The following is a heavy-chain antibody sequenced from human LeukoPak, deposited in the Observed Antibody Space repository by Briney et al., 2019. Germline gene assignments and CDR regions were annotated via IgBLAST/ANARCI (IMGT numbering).Heavy chain of an antibody. J-gene: IGHJ6*03. CDR2: INHSGST. Sequence: SETLSLTCAVYGGSFSGYYWSWIRQPPGKGLEWIGEINHSGSTNYNPSLKSRATISVDTSKNQFSLKLSSVTAADTAVYYCARVGVVVVPAAIDYYYYYMDVWGKGTTVTVSS. CDR1: GGSFSGYY. D-gene: IGHD2-2*02. V-gene: IGHV4-34*01. CDR3: ARVGVVVVPAAIDYYYYYMDV.